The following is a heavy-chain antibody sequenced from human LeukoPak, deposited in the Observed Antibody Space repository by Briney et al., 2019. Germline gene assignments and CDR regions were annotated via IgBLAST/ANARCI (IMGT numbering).Heavy chain of an antibody. CDR2: IRYDGSNK. D-gene: IGHD3-10*01. CDR3: AKGIGSGSYPFDY. J-gene: IGHJ4*02. Sequence: GGSLRLSCAVSGFTFSSYGMHWVRQAPGKGLEWVAFIRYDGSNKYYADSVKGRFTISRDNSKNTLYLQMNSLRAEDTAVYYCAKGIGSGSYPFDYWGQGTLVTVSS. V-gene: IGHV3-30*02. CDR1: GFTFSSYG.